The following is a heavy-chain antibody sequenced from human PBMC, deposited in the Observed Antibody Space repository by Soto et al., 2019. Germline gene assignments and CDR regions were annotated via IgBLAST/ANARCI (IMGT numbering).Heavy chain of an antibody. CDR3: ARGRLLGRYNFDY. V-gene: IGHV4-30-4*01. D-gene: IGHD1-26*01. CDR2: IYYSGST. CDR1: GGSISSGDYY. Sequence: PSETLSLICTVSGGSISSGDYYWSWIRQPPGKGLEWIGYIYYSGSTYYNPSLKSRVTISVDTSKNQFSLKLSSVTAADTAVYYCARGRLLGRYNFDYWGQGTLVTVSS. J-gene: IGHJ4*02.